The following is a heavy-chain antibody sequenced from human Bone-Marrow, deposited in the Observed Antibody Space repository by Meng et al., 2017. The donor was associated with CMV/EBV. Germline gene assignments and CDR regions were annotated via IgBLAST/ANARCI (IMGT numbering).Heavy chain of an antibody. CDR3: ARGGGYDFDY. CDR1: GGTFSSYA. J-gene: IGHJ4*02. CDR2: IIPIFGTA. Sequence: QGPVVQSGVEVNEAGLSVNVSRKASGGTFSSYAISWVRQAPEQGLGWMGVIIPIFGTANYAQKFQGRVTITADESTSTAYMELSSLRSEDTAVYYCARGGGYDFDYWGQGTLVTVSS. V-gene: IGHV1-69*12. D-gene: IGHD5-12*01.